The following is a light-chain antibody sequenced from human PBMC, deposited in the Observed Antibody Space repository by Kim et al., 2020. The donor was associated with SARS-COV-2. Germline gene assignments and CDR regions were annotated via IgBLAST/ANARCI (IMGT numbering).Light chain of an antibody. CDR2: EDT. CDR1: ALPNQY. CDR3: QSSDSSDTFWV. Sequence: PGQTARIACSGDALPNQYAYWCQQKPGQAPVLVIYEDTERPSGIPERFSGSTSGTTVTLTISGVQAEDEADYYCQSSDSSDTFWVFGGGTQLTVL. V-gene: IGLV3-25*03. J-gene: IGLJ3*02.